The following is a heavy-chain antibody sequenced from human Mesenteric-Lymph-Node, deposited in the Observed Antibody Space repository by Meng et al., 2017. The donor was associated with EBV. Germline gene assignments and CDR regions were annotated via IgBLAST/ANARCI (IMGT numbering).Heavy chain of an antibody. D-gene: IGHD5-12*01. J-gene: IGHJ4*02. CDR3: ATGYSGYAWDF. CDR2: IIPIFGAA. CDR1: EGTFSTYA. V-gene: IGHV1-69*06. Sequence: QVHRVKSGAEVKKPGSSVKVSCKASEGTFSTYALSWARQAPGQGLEWMGGIIPIFGAANYAQNFQARITITADKSTSIAYMELSSLRSEDTAVYYCATGYSGYAWDFWGQGTLVTVSS.